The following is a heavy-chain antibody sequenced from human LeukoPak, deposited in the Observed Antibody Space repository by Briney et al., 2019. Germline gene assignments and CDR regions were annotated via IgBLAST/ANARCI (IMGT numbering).Heavy chain of an antibody. CDR3: ARDLLQSSWPNCFDP. V-gene: IGHV4-4*07. Sequence: SETLSLTCNVSGGSISSYYWTWIRQPAGKGLEWIGRIYSSGSTNYNPSLKSRVTMSVDTSKNQFFLKLSSVTAADTAMYYCARDLLQSSWPNCFDPWGQGTLVTVSS. D-gene: IGHD2-2*01. CDR1: GGSISSYY. J-gene: IGHJ5*02. CDR2: IYSSGST.